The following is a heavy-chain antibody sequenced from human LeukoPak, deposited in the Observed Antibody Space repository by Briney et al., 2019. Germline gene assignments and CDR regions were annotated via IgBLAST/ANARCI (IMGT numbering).Heavy chain of an antibody. Sequence: SETLSLTCTVSGGSISSYYWSWIRQPPGKGLEWIGYIYYSGSTYYNPSLKSRVTISVDTSKNQFSLKLSSVTAADTAVYYCARVSLEDGDANFDYWGQGTLVTVSS. V-gene: IGHV4-59*01. J-gene: IGHJ4*02. CDR1: GGSISSYY. CDR3: ARVSLEDGDANFDY. CDR2: IYYSGST. D-gene: IGHD4-17*01.